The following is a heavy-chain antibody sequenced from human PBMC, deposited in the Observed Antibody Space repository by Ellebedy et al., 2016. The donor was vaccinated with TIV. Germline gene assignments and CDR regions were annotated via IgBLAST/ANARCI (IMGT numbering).Heavy chain of an antibody. CDR3: AREETGKEIGCDI. CDR2: INPNSGGT. J-gene: IGHJ3*02. CDR1: GYTFTGYY. V-gene: IGHV1-2*04. Sequence: AASVKVSCKASGYTFTGYYMHWVRQAPGQGLEWMGWINPNSGGTNYAQKFQGWVTMTRDTSTSTVYMELSSLRSEDTAVYYCAREETGKEIGCDIWGQGTMVTVSS. D-gene: IGHD1-14*01.